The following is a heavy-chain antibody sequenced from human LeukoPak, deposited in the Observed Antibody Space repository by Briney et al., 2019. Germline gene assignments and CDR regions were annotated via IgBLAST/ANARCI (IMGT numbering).Heavy chain of an antibody. CDR2: INHSGST. CDR3: ARGYCSSTSCSDAFDI. CDR1: GGSISSYY. J-gene: IGHJ3*02. V-gene: IGHV4-34*01. Sequence: SETLSLTCTVSGGSISSYYWSWIRQPPGKGLEWIGEINHSGSTNYNPSLKSRVTISVDTSKNQFSLKLSSVTAADTAVYYCARGYCSSTSCSDAFDIWGQGTMVTVSS. D-gene: IGHD2-2*01.